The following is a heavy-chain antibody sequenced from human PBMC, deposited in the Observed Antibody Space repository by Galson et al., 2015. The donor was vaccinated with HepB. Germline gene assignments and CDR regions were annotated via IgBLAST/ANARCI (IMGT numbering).Heavy chain of an antibody. CDR3: ATAYGSGSFVLDY. CDR2: FDPEDGET. J-gene: IGHJ4*02. D-gene: IGHD3-10*01. Sequence: SVKVSCKVSGYTLTELSMHWVRQAPGKGLEWMGGFDPEDGETIYAQKFQGRVTMTEDTSTDTAYMELSSLRPEDTAVYYCATAYGSGSFVLDYWGQGTLVTVSS. V-gene: IGHV1-24*01. CDR1: GYTLTELS.